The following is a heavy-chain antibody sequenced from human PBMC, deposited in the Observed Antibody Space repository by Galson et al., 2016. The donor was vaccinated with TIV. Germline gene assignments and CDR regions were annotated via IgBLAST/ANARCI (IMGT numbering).Heavy chain of an antibody. CDR2: ISGRDGTT. Sequence: SLRLSCAASGFTFSTYGMTWVRQAPGKGLEWVSAISGRDGTTYYADSVKGRFTISRNNSKNTLSLQMNSLRAEDTALYFCAKDGAYDSGFFDLWGRGTLVTVSS. J-gene: IGHJ2*01. V-gene: IGHV3-23*01. D-gene: IGHD5-12*01. CDR1: GFTFSTYG. CDR3: AKDGAYDSGFFDL.